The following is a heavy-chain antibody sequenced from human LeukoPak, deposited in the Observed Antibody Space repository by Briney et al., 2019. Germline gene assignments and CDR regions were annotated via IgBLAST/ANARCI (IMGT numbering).Heavy chain of an antibody. CDR3: TRRFDGYWGYYFDY. V-gene: IGHV3-49*03. CDR1: GFTFGDYA. J-gene: IGHJ4*02. CDR2: IRSKAYGGTT. Sequence: GGSLRLSCTASGFTFGDYAMSWFRQAPGKGLEWVGFIRSKAYGGTTEYAASVKGRFTISRDDSKSIAYLQMNSLKTEDTAVYYCTRRFDGYWGYYFDYWGQGTLVTVSS. D-gene: IGHD2-8*02.